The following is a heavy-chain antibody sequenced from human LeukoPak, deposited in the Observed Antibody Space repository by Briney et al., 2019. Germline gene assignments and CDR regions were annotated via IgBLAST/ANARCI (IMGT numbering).Heavy chain of an antibody. Sequence: PGRSLRLSCAASGFTFSTYEMHWVRQAPGKGLEWGAGISSDGSSKYYTDSVEGRFTLSRDNSKNTLYLQVNSLRAEDTAVHYCARDRDCSSTTCFNAFDIWGQGTMVTVSS. CDR3: ARDRDCSSTTCFNAFDI. CDR1: GFTFSTYE. D-gene: IGHD2-2*01. V-gene: IGHV3-30*04. CDR2: ISSDGSSK. J-gene: IGHJ3*02.